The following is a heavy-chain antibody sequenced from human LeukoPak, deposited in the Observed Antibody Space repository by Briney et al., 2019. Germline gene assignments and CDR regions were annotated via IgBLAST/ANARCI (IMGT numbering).Heavy chain of an antibody. Sequence: ASVSVSCKASGYTFTNFGITWVRQAPGQGLEWMGWISTKKGDTNYAQKFQGRVTMTTDTSTTTAYMELRSLRFDDTAVYYCARQAPGPTWFDPWGQGTLSPSPQ. J-gene: IGHJ5*02. CDR3: ARQAPGPTWFDP. CDR1: GYTFTNFG. CDR2: ISTKKGDT. V-gene: IGHV1-18*04. D-gene: IGHD1-1*01.